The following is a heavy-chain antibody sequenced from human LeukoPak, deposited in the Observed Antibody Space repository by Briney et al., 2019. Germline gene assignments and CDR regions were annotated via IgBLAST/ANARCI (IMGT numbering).Heavy chain of an antibody. CDR1: GFTFSSYE. V-gene: IGHV3-48*03. CDR2: ISSSGSTI. CDR3: ARDRHRYSYDTGGYPPY. J-gene: IGHJ4*02. D-gene: IGHD3-22*01. Sequence: SGGSLRLSCAASGFTFSSYEMNWVRQAPGKGLEWVSYISSSGSTIYYADSVKGRFTISRDNAKSSLYLQMNSLRAEDTAVYYCARDRHRYSYDTGGYPPYWGQGTLVTVSS.